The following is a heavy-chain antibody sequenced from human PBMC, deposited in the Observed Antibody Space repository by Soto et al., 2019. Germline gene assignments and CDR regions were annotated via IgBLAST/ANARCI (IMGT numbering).Heavy chain of an antibody. CDR1: GCSMSGYH. D-gene: IGHD2-15*01. CDR3: ASCLKSAGSCLRFLR. V-gene: IGHV4-59*01. Sequence: QVQLQESRPGLVKPSETLSLTCTVSGCSMSGYHWTWIRQSPEKELEFIGSVFDRGSTKYNPTLRRRVGVLMDASNNHFSLALSSVTATDTAVYYCASCLKSAGSCLRFLRWGQGTLVTVSS. CDR2: VFDRGST. J-gene: IGHJ1*01.